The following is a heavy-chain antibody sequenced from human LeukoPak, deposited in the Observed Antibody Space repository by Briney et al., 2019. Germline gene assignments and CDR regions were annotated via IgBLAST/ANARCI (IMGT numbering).Heavy chain of an antibody. V-gene: IGHV4-39*07. Sequence: SETLSLTCTVSGVSISSSSYYWGWIRQPPGKGLEWIGRIYTSGSTNYNPSLKSRVTMSVDTSKNQFSLKLSSVTAADTAVYYCARDRKVGASRGFDYWGQGTLVTVSS. D-gene: IGHD1-26*01. J-gene: IGHJ4*02. CDR1: GVSISSSSYY. CDR2: IYTSGST. CDR3: ARDRKVGASRGFDY.